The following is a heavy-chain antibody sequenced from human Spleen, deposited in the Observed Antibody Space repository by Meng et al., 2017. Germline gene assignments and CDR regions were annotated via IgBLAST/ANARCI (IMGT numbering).Heavy chain of an antibody. J-gene: IGHJ4*02. V-gene: IGHV3-74*01. Sequence: EVHLVESGGGLVQPGGSLRLSCAASGFTFSRYWMHWVRQVPGKGLVWVSRTNEDGRITNYADSVMGRFTISRDNAKSTLFLEMNSLRAEDSALYYCARDISGIADYWGQGVLVTVSS. CDR1: GFTFSRYW. D-gene: IGHD3-10*01. CDR2: TNEDGRIT. CDR3: ARDISGIADY.